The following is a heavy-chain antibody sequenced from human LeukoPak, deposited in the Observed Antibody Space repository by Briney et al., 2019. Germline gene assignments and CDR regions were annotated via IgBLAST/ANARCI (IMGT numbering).Heavy chain of an antibody. J-gene: IGHJ4*02. CDR2: IYSGGST. Sequence: GGSLRLSCAASGFTVSSNYMSWVRQAPGKGLEWVSVIYSGGSTYYADSVKGRFTISRDNSKNTLYLQMNSLRAEDTAVYYCARVLAGSVSAYFDYWGQGPLVTVSS. CDR1: GFTVSSNY. D-gene: IGHD3-10*01. CDR3: ARVLAGSVSAYFDY. V-gene: IGHV3-66*01.